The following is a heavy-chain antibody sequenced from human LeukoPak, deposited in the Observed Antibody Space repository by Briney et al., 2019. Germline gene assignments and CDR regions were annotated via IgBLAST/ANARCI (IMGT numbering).Heavy chain of an antibody. V-gene: IGHV4-31*03. CDR3: ARTTVVAKYFDY. CDR1: GGSISSGGYY. CDR2: IYYSGST. J-gene: IGHJ4*02. Sequence: SETLSLTCTVPGGSISSGGYYWSWIRQHPGKGLEWIGYIYYSGSTYYNPSLKSRLTISVDTSKNQFSLKLSSVTAADTAVYYCARTTVVAKYFDYWGQGTLVTVSS. D-gene: IGHD4-23*01.